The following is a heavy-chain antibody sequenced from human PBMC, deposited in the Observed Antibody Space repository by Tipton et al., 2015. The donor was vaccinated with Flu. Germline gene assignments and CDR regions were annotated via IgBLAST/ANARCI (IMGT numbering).Heavy chain of an antibody. CDR1: GGSLNGYF. J-gene: IGHJ3*02. CDR2: VSYSGII. D-gene: IGHD4-17*01. CDR3: ARGDYGDYDHEADGFDI. Sequence: GLVKPSESLSLTCTVSGGSLNGYFWNWIRQPPGKPLEWIGHVSYSGIINYNPSLKSRVAISADMSKNQFSLKVTSVTAADTAVYYCARGDYGDYDHEADGFDIWGQGTLVTVSA. V-gene: IGHV4-59*01.